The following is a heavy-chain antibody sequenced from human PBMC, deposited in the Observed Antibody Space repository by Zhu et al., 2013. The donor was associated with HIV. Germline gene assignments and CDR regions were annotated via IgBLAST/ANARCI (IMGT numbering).Heavy chain of an antibody. V-gene: IGHV1-18*01. CDR3: AREERALDV. Sequence: QVQLMQSGAEVKKPGASVKVSCKASGYTFNNYGITWVRQAPGQGLEWMGWIRSSPANTKYAQKFQGRVTMTRDTSTHTAHMELRSLRFDDTGIYYCAREERALDVWGQGTMVTV. CDR2: IRSSPANT. J-gene: IGHJ3*01. CDR1: GYTFNNYG.